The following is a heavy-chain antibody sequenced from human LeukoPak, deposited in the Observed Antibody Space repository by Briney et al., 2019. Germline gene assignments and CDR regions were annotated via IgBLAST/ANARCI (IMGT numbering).Heavy chain of an antibody. Sequence: GASVKVSCKASGYTFTAYSINWVRQAPGQGLEWMGWISPDNGNTNYAQKLQGRVTMTTDTSTSTVYMELRSLRPDDTAVYYCTRGPAQPRVDTTMAKDYWGQGTLVTVSS. J-gene: IGHJ4*02. CDR3: TRGPAQPRVDTTMAKDY. CDR1: GYTFTAYS. V-gene: IGHV1-18*04. D-gene: IGHD5-18*01. CDR2: ISPDNGNT.